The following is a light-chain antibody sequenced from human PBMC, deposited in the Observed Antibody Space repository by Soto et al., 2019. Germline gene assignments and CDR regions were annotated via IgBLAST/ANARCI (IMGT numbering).Light chain of an antibody. V-gene: IGKV3D-15*01. CDR1: QSVSSN. J-gene: IGKJ5*01. CDR2: GAF. Sequence: EIVMTQSPATLSVSPGERATLSCRASQSVSSNLAWYQQKPGQAPRLLIYGAFIRATGIPARFSGSESGTEFILTISSLQSEDFAVYSCQQYNNRPPITFGQGTRLEI. CDR3: QQYNNRPPIT.